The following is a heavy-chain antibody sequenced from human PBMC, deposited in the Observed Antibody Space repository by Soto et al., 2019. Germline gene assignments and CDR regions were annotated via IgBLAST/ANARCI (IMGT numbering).Heavy chain of an antibody. V-gene: IGHV1-69*01. CDR1: GGTSSSYA. CDR2: IIPIFGTT. Sequence: QVQLVQSGTEVKKPGSSVKVSCKASGGTSSSYAISWVRQAPGQGLEWMGGIIPIFGTTNYAQKFQGRVSITADESTSTGYMELSSLRSEDTAVYYCAGSYKYGSGTYDAFDVWGQGTLVIVSS. D-gene: IGHD3-10*01. CDR3: AGSYKYGSGTYDAFDV. J-gene: IGHJ3*01.